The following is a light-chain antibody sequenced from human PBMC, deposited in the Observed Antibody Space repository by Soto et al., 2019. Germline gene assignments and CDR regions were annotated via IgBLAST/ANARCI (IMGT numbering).Light chain of an antibody. V-gene: IGKV3-20*01. CDR2: GAS. CDR3: QLYGTSPKT. CDR1: QSIRSNY. Sequence: EIVLTQSPGTLSLSPGERATLSCRASQSIRSNYVAWYQQKPGQGPRLLIHGASTRATGIADRFSGSGSGTDFTLTISRLEPEDFAVYYCQLYGTSPKTFGQGTKVDIK. J-gene: IGKJ1*01.